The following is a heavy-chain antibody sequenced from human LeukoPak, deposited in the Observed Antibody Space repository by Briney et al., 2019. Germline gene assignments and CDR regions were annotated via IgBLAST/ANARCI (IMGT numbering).Heavy chain of an antibody. J-gene: IGHJ4*02. CDR3: ARASYSGYDYDY. Sequence: GGSLILSCAASGFTFSSYEMNWVRQAPGKGLEWVSYISSSGSTIYYADSVKGRFTISRDNAKNTLYLQMNSLRAEDTAVYYCARASYSGYDYDYWGQGTLVTVSS. D-gene: IGHD5-12*01. CDR2: ISSSGSTI. V-gene: IGHV3-48*03. CDR1: GFTFSSYE.